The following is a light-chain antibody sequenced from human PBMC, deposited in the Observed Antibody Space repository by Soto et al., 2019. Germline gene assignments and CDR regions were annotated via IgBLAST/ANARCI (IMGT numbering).Light chain of an antibody. V-gene: IGLV2-11*01. CDR3: CSYARSYTLVV. J-gene: IGLJ2*01. CDR2: DVS. Sequence: QSALTQPRSVSGSPGQSVTISCTGTSSDVGGYNYVSWYQQHPGKAPKLMIYDVSKRPSGVPDRFSGSKSGNTASLTISGLQAEDEADYYCCSYARSYTLVVFGGGTKLTVL. CDR1: SSDVGGYNY.